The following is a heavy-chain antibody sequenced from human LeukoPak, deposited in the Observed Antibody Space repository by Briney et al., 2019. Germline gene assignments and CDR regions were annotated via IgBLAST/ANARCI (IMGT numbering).Heavy chain of an antibody. CDR3: ARDAEYSSSSVLFDP. J-gene: IGHJ5*02. CDR2: IIPIFGTA. Sequence: SVKVSCKASGYTFTGHHMHWVRQAPGQGLEWMGGIIPIFGTANYAQKFQGRVTITTDESTSTAYMELSSLRSEDTAVCYCARDAEYSSSSVLFDPWGQGTLVTVSS. D-gene: IGHD6-13*01. V-gene: IGHV1-69*05. CDR1: GYTFTGHH.